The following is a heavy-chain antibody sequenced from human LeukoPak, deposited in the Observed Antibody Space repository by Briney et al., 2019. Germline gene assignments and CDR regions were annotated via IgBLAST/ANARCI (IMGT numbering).Heavy chain of an antibody. CDR2: ITSDGGRT. J-gene: IGHJ6*03. V-gene: IGHV3-64*01. CDR1: GFTFSSYA. D-gene: IGHD3-10*01. Sequence: PGGSLRLSCAASGFTFSSYAVHWVRQAPGKGLEYVSAITSDGGRTYYANSVKGRFTISRDNSKNTLYLQMGSLRAEDMAVCYCARSRGLDVHYYYYMDVWGKGTTVTVSS. CDR3: ARSRGLDVHYYYYMDV.